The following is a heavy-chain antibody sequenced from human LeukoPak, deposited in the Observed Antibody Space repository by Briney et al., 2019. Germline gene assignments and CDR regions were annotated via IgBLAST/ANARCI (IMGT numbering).Heavy chain of an antibody. D-gene: IGHD3-22*01. V-gene: IGHV1-46*01. Sequence: ASVKVSCKASGYTFSGYYMHWVRQATGQGLEWMGIINPSGGSTSYAQKFQGRVTMTRDTSTSTVYMELSSLRSEDTAVYYCARDWYYYDSSGHQDGSFDYWGQGTLVTVSS. J-gene: IGHJ4*02. CDR3: ARDWYYYDSSGHQDGSFDY. CDR1: GYTFSGYY. CDR2: INPSGGST.